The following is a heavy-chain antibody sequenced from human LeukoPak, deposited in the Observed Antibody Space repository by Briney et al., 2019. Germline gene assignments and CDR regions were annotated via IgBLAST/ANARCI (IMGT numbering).Heavy chain of an antibody. V-gene: IGHV1-24*01. CDR3: ATDPRSGYYYGSSGYV. CDR2: FDPEDGET. Sequence: ASVKVSCKVSGYTLTELSMHWVRQAPGKGLEWMGGFDPEDGETIYAQKFQGRVTMTEDTSTDTAYMELSSLRSEDTAVYYCATDPRSGYYYGSSGYVWGQGTLVTVSS. J-gene: IGHJ4*02. D-gene: IGHD3-22*01. CDR1: GYTLTELS.